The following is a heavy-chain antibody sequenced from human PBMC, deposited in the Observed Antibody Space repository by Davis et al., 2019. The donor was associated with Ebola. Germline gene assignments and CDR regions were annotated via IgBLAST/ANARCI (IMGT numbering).Heavy chain of an antibody. CDR2: IKQDGSEK. D-gene: IGHD1-26*01. J-gene: IGHJ4*02. V-gene: IGHV3-7*03. CDR1: GFTFSSYW. Sequence: PGGSLRLSCAASGFTFSSYWMSWVRQAPGKGLEWVANIKQDGSEKYYVDSVKGRFTISRDNAKNSLYLQMNSLRAEDTAVYYCARDPIVGAIQYYFDYWGQGTLVTVSS. CDR3: ARDPIVGAIQYYFDY.